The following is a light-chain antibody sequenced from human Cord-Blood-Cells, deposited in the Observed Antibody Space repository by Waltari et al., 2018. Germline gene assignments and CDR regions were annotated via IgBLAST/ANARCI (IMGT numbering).Light chain of an antibody. Sequence: DIVMTHSPDSLAVSLGERATINCKSSQSVLYSSNNKNYLAWYQQKPGQPPKLLIYWASTRESGVPDRFSGSGSGTDFTLTISNLQAEDVAVYYCQQYYSPPVTFGGGTKVEIK. J-gene: IGKJ4*01. V-gene: IGKV4-1*01. CDR1: QSVLYSSNNKNY. CDR2: WAS. CDR3: QQYYSPPVT.